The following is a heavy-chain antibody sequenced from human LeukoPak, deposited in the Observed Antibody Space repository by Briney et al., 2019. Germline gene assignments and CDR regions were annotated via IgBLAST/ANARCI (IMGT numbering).Heavy chain of an antibody. CDR3: ASSPPAAAGHYYYYYMDV. J-gene: IGHJ6*03. V-gene: IGHV3-48*01. Sequence: GGSLRLSCAASGFTFSSYSMNWVRQAPGKGLEWVSYISSSSSTIYYADSVKGRFTISRDNAKNSLYLQMNSLGAEDTAVYYCASSPPAAAGHYYYYYMDVWGKGTTVTVSS. CDR2: ISSSSSTI. D-gene: IGHD6-13*01. CDR1: GFTFSSYS.